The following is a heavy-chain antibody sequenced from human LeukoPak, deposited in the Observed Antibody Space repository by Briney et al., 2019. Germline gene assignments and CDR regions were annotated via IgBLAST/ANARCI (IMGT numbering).Heavy chain of an antibody. CDR3: ARISSYYDEYFQH. CDR2: MNQDGGEK. D-gene: IGHD1-26*01. J-gene: IGHJ1*01. Sequence: GGSLRLSGAAPGFIFSSSWMSWVRQAPGKGLKWVANMNQDGGEKYYLDSVKGRFTIFRDNAKNSLYLQMNSLRAEDTAVYYCARISSYYDEYFQHWGQGTLVTVSS. CDR1: GFIFSSSW. V-gene: IGHV3-7*01.